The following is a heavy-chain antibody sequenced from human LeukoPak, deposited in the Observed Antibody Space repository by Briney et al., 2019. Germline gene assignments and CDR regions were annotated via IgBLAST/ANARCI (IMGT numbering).Heavy chain of an antibody. Sequence: GGSLRLSCAASGFTFDDYAMHGVRQAPGKGLEGVSGRSWNRGRICYADSVSGGLTISRDNAKNSLYLQMNSMRAEDTDLYYCAKPNHYYDSSGYIQYWGQGTLVTVSS. CDR3: AKPNHYYDSSGYIQY. V-gene: IGHV3-9*01. CDR1: GFTFDDYA. J-gene: IGHJ4*02. CDR2: RSWNRGRI. D-gene: IGHD3-22*01.